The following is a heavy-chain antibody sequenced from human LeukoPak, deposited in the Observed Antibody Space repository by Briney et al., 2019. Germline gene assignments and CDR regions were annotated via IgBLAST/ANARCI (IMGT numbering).Heavy chain of an antibody. CDR1: GLTFSGQW. CDR2: IKHDGREK. V-gene: IGHV3-7*01. D-gene: IGHD3-16*02. J-gene: IGHJ4*02. Sequence: GGSLRLSCVASGLTFSGQWLNWVRQAPGQGLEWVANIKHDGREKYYVDSVKDRFTISRDDGQNSLSLHMNTVRAEDTAVYYCGYTNNFYHWGQGALVVVSA. CDR3: GYTNNFYH.